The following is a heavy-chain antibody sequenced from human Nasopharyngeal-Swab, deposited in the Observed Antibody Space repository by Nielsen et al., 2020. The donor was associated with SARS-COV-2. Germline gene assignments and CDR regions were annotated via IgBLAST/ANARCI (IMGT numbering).Heavy chain of an antibody. CDR2: IYYSRIT. CDR3: ARVRPEAAAENFDY. V-gene: IGHV4-39*01. Sequence: GRGLAWIGCIYYSRITYCKPSRRRRVSIAVDTSKSEFSLKVRSVTAADTAVYYCARVRPEAAAENFDYWGQGTLVTVSS. J-gene: IGHJ4*02. D-gene: IGHD6-13*01.